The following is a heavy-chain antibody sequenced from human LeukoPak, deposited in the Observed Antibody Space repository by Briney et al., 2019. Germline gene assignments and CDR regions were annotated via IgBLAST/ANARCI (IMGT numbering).Heavy chain of an antibody. Sequence: GGSLKLSCAASGFIFSGYAMTWVRQAPGKGLEWVSTISGSGGTTYYADSVRGRFTISRDNSGNTLYLQMNSLRAEDTAVYYCAKDWKTWNQEFDAWGQGTLVTVSS. CDR2: ISGSGGTT. D-gene: IGHD1-1*01. V-gene: IGHV3-23*01. J-gene: IGHJ5*02. CDR1: GFIFSGYA. CDR3: AKDWKTWNQEFDA.